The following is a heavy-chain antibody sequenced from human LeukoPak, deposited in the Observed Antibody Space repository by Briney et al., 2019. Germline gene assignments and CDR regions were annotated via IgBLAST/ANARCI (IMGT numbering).Heavy chain of an antibody. Sequence: PSETLSLTCTVSGGSISSYYWSWIRQPPGKGLEWIGYIYYSGSTKYNPSLKSRVTTSVDTSKNQFSLKLSSVTAADTALYYCARDPTMVVTGWFDPWGQGTLVTVSS. V-gene: IGHV4-59*01. CDR1: GGSISSYY. D-gene: IGHD4-23*01. J-gene: IGHJ5*02. CDR2: IYYSGST. CDR3: ARDPTMVVTGWFDP.